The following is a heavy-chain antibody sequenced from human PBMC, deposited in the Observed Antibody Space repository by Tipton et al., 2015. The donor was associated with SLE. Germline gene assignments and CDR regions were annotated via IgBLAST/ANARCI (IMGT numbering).Heavy chain of an antibody. CDR2: IYHSGST. D-gene: IGHD5-18*01. CDR3: ARGGYSYGPRGPFDI. Sequence: TLSLTCAVSGGSISSIKWWSWVRQPPGKGLEWIGEIYHSGSTNYNPSLKSRVTISVDKSKNQFSLKLSSVTAADTAVYYCARGGYSYGPRGPFDIWGQGTMVTVSS. J-gene: IGHJ3*02. CDR1: GGSISSIKW. V-gene: IGHV4-4*02.